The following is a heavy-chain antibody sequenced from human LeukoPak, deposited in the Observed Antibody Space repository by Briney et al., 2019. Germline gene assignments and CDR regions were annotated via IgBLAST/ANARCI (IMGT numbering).Heavy chain of an antibody. J-gene: IGHJ4*02. CDR1: GGSFSGYY. D-gene: IGHD6-19*01. Sequence: KASETLSLTCAVYGGSFSGYYWSWIRQPPGKGLEWIGEINHSGSTDYNASLKSRITISVDTSKNQFSLKVRSVTAADTAVYYCTRSPPGGQQWLVVDSWGQGTLVTVSS. CDR2: INHSGST. V-gene: IGHV4-34*01. CDR3: TRSPPGGQQWLVVDS.